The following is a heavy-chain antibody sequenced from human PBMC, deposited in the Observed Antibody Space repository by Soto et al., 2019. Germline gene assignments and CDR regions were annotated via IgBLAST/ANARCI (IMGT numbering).Heavy chain of an antibody. CDR2: INAGNGNT. Sequence: ASVKAACKASGYTFTSDAMHSVRQAPGQRLEWMGWINAGNGNTKYTQKFQGRVTITRDTSASTAYMELSSLRSEDTAVYYCARDSGSFQPSPIPYYSYGMDVWGQGTTVNVSS. D-gene: IGHD1-26*01. CDR3: ARDSGSFQPSPIPYYSYGMDV. V-gene: IGHV1-3*01. CDR1: GYTFTSDA. J-gene: IGHJ6*02.